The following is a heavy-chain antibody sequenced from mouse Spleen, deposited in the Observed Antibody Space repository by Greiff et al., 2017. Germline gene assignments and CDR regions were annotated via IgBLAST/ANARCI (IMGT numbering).Heavy chain of an antibody. CDR1: GYTFTDYN. J-gene: IGHJ3*01. D-gene: IGHD1-1*01. CDR3: ARGVGSSPAWFAY. V-gene: IGHV1-18*01. CDR2: INPNNGGT. Sequence: EVQLQQSGPELVKPGASVKIPCKASGYTFTDYNMDWVKQSHGKSLEWIGDINPNNGGTIYNQKFKGKATLTVDKSSSTAYMELRSLTSEDTAVYYCARGVGSSPAWFAYWGQGTLVTVSA.